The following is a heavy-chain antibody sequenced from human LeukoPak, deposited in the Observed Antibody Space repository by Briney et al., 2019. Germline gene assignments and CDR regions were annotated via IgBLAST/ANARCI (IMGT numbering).Heavy chain of an antibody. CDR3: AKERAPGGAAAIFDY. V-gene: IGHV3-23*01. J-gene: IGHJ4*02. Sequence: AGGSLRLSCAASGFTLSSYAMSWVRQAPGKGLEWVSAISGSGGSTYYADSVKGRFTISRDNSKNTLYLQMNSLRAEDTAVYYCAKERAPGGAAAIFDYWGQGTLVTVSS. CDR2: ISGSGGST. D-gene: IGHD2-2*01. CDR1: GFTLSSYA.